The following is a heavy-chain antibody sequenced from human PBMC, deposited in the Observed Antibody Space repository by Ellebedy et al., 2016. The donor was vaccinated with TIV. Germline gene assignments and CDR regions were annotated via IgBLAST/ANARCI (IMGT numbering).Heavy chain of an antibody. CDR3: ARPAASYSSSWYDFDC. V-gene: IGHV3-21*01. J-gene: IGHJ4*02. D-gene: IGHD6-13*01. CDR1: GFTFSSFT. CDR2: ISSSGTYI. Sequence: PGGSLRLSCAASGFTFSSFTMNWVRQAPGKGLEWVSSISSSGTYIHNAESVKGRFTISRDKAKNSLYLQMNSLRAEDTAVYYCARPAASYSSSWYDFDCWGQGTLVTVSS.